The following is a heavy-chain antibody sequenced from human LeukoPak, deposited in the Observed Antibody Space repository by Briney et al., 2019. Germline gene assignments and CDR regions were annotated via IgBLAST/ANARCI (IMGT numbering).Heavy chain of an antibody. D-gene: IGHD3-3*01. CDR3: ARPGIGGAFDI. Sequence: SETLSLTCAVSGGSISSPNWWSWVRQPPGKGLEWIGEIYHSGSTHYNPSLKSRVTISIDRSKNQFSLKLTSVTAADTAIYYCARPGIGGAFDIWGQGTMVTVFS. CDR1: GGSISSPNW. V-gene: IGHV4-4*02. CDR2: IYHSGST. J-gene: IGHJ3*02.